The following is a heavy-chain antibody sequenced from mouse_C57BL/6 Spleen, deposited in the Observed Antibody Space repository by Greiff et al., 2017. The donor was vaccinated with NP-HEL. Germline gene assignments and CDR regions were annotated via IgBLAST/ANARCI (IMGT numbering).Heavy chain of an antibody. D-gene: IGHD2-4*01. CDR2: IWRGGST. V-gene: IGHV2-5*01. CDR3: AKNDYGDGYFDV. CDR1: GFSLTRYG. J-gene: IGHJ1*03. Sequence: VQLQQSGPGLVQPSQSLSITCTVSGFSLTRYGVHWVRQSPGKGLEWLGVIWRGGSTDYNAAFMSRLSITKDNAKSQVFFKMNSLQADDTAIYYCAKNDYGDGYFDVWGTGTTVTVSS.